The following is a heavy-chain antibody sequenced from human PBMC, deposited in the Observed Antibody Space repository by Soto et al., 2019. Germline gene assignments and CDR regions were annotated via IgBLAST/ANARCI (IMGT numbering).Heavy chain of an antibody. D-gene: IGHD6-6*01. CDR2: ISSNGVGT. Sequence: EVQLAESGGGLAQPGGSLRLSCAASGFTLSGYAMDWVRQAPGKGLEYVSGISSNGVGTYYANSVQGRFIISRDNSKNTVYLQMGSLRPEDMAVYYCARRARPDFYYMDVWCKGTTVTVSS. CDR1: GFTLSGYA. J-gene: IGHJ6*03. V-gene: IGHV3-64*01. CDR3: ARRARPDFYYMDV.